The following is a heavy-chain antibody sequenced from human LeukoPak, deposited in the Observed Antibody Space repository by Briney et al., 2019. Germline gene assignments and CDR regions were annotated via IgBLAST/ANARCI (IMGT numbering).Heavy chain of an antibody. CDR2: IYYSGRT. J-gene: IGHJ4*02. D-gene: IGHD2-21*01. CDR1: GGSISGYTYY. V-gene: IGHV4-39*01. CDR3: GRLDSAGASDY. Sequence: SETLSLTCTVSGGSISGYTYYWGWVRQPPGQGLVWNGHIYYSGRTSYHPTFKIHITISVAKSQIPFSLKLNHVTAAARSYYFCGRLDSAGASDYWGQGTLVTVSS.